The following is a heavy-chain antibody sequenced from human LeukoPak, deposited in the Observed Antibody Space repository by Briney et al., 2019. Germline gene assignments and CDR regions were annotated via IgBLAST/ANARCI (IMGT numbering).Heavy chain of an antibody. CDR2: IKQDGTEK. J-gene: IGHJ4*02. Sequence: GGSLRLSCAASGFTFSSYWMSWVRQAPGEGLEWVANIKQDGTEKYYMDSVKGRFSISRDNPKNSLYLQMNSLRAEDTAVYYCARDTPNYYGSGSFDYWGQGTLVTVSS. CDR1: GFTFSSYW. D-gene: IGHD3-10*01. CDR3: ARDTPNYYGSGSFDY. V-gene: IGHV3-7*05.